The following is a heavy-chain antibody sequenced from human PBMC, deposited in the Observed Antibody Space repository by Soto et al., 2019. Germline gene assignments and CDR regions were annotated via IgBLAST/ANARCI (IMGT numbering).Heavy chain of an antibody. J-gene: IGHJ6*02. D-gene: IGHD2-15*01. Sequence: GGSLRLSCAASGFTFSSYSMNWVRQAPGKGLEWVSYISSSSSTIYYADSVKGRFTISRDNAKNSLYLQMNSLRDEDTAVYYCARGDMIGYWSGGSCFRYYDYYGMDVWGQRTTVTVSS. CDR3: ARGDMIGYWSGGSCFRYYDYYGMDV. CDR1: GFTFSSYS. CDR2: ISSSSSTI. V-gene: IGHV3-48*02.